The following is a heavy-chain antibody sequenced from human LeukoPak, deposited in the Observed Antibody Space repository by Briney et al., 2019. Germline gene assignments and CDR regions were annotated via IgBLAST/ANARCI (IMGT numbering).Heavy chain of an antibody. CDR2: MNPNSGNT. Sequence: GAAVKVSCKASGYTFTSYGISWVRQAPGQGLEWMGWMNPNSGNTGYAQKFQGRVTMTRNTSISTAYMELSSLRSEDTAVYYCARAMTTVTTKWGFYYYYYMDVWGKGTTVTISS. CDR1: GYTFTSYG. D-gene: IGHD4-17*01. V-gene: IGHV1-8*02. CDR3: ARAMTTVTTKWGFYYYYYMDV. J-gene: IGHJ6*03.